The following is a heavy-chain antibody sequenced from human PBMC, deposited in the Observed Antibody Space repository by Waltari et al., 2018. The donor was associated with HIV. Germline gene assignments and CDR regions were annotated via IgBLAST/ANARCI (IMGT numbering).Heavy chain of an antibody. CDR3: AGTHYYDSSGYYGY. CDR2: INHSGST. V-gene: IGHV4-34*01. CDR1: GGSFSGYY. J-gene: IGHJ4*02. Sequence: QVQLQQWGAGLLKPSETLSLTCAVYGGSFSGYYWSWIRQPPGKGLEWIGEINHSGSTNYNPSLKSRVTISVDTSKNQFSLKLSSATAADTAVYYCAGTHYYDSSGYYGYWGQGTLVTVSS. D-gene: IGHD3-22*01.